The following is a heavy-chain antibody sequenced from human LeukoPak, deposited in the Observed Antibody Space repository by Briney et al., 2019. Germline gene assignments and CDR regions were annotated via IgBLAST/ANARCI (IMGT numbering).Heavy chain of an antibody. CDR3: ARAVTSTEGY. CDR2: LDQDGSEK. Sequence: GGSLRLSCAASGFTFSTYWMTWVRQAPGKGLEWVASLDQDGSEKYYVDSVKGRFTISRDNAQKSLYLEMKSLSAKDTAVYYCARAVTSTEGYWGQGTLVTVSS. J-gene: IGHJ4*02. V-gene: IGHV3-7*03. CDR1: GFTFSTYW.